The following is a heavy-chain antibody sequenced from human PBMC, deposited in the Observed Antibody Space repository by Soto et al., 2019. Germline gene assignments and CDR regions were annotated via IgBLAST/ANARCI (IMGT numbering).Heavy chain of an antibody. D-gene: IGHD5-12*01. CDR2: FNPYNGDR. V-gene: IGHV1-18*04. CDR1: GYTLTTYG. Sequence: ASVKVSCKASGYTLTTYGITWVRQAPGQGLEWMGWFNPYNGDRNYAQKFQDRFTVTTDTYTNTVYMELRSLRSDDTAIYYCARDTLGGPLLATIYLDYWGQGTVVTVSS. J-gene: IGHJ4*02. CDR3: ARDTLGGPLLATIYLDY.